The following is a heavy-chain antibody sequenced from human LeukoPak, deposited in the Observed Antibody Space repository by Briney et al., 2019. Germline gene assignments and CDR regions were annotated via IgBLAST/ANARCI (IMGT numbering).Heavy chain of an antibody. D-gene: IGHD3-10*01. CDR3: ARGYYYGSGSYYNVGY. V-gene: IGHV5-51*01. CDR1: GYSFTSYW. CDR2: IYPGDPDT. Sequence: GESLKISCRGSGYSFTSYWIGWVRQMPGKGLEWMGIIYPGDPDTRYSPSFQGQVTISADKSISTAYLQWSSLKASDTAMYYCARGYYYGSGSYYNVGYWGQGTLVTVSS. J-gene: IGHJ4*02.